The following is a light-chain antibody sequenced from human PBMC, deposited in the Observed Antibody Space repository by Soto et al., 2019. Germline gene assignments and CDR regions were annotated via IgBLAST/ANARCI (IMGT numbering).Light chain of an antibody. V-gene: IGKV3-11*01. Sequence: EIVLTQSPATLSLSPGERATLSCRASQSVSSYLAWYQQKPGQAPKLLIYDASNRATGIPARFSASGSGTDFTLTISSLEPEDFAVYYCQQYGSSPITFGQGTRLEIK. CDR2: DAS. CDR3: QQYGSSPIT. CDR1: QSVSSY. J-gene: IGKJ5*01.